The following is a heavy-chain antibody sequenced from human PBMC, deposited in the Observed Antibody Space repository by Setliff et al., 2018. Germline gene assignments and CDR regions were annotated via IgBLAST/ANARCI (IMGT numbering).Heavy chain of an antibody. V-gene: IGHV4-4*02. CDR1: GVSISTSNW. CDR2: IYHSGST. Sequence: ASETLSLTCAVSGVSISTSNWWSWVRQPPGKGLEWIGEIYHSGSTNYNPSLKSRVTISVDTSKNQFSLKLSSVTAADTATYYCARAGPTVTFFRVLVISWWDPWGQGSLVTVSS. CDR3: ARAGPTVTFFRVLVISWWDP. D-gene: IGHD3-3*01. J-gene: IGHJ5*02.